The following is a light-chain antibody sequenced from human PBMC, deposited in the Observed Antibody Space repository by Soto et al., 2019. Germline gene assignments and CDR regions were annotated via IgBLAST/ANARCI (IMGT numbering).Light chain of an antibody. CDR3: QSYDSSLSGRGYV. V-gene: IGLV1-40*01. J-gene: IGLJ1*01. CDR2: GNS. Sequence: QSVLTQPPSVSGAPGQRDTISCTGSSSNIGAGYDVHWYQQLPGTAPKLLIYGNSNRPSGVPDRFSGSKSGTSASLAITGLQAEDEADYYCQSYDSSLSGRGYVFGTGTKLTVL. CDR1: SSNIGAGYD.